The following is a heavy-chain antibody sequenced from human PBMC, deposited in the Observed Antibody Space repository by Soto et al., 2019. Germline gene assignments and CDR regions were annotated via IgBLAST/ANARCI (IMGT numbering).Heavy chain of an antibody. CDR2: ISSSSSYT. D-gene: IGHD4-17*01. J-gene: IGHJ4*02. CDR3: AVGGGDYVLGDFDY. V-gene: IGHV3-11*06. Sequence: GGSLRLSCAASGFIFSDYYMSWIRQASGKGLEWVSYISSSSSYTNYADSVKGRFTISRDNAKNSLYLQMNSLRAEDTAVYYCAVGGGDYVLGDFDYWGQGTLVTVSS. CDR1: GFIFSDYY.